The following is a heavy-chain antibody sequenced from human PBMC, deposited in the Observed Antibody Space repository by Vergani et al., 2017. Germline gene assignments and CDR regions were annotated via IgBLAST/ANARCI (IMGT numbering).Heavy chain of an antibody. CDR2: INPSGGST. D-gene: IGHD3-3*01. Sequence: QVQLVQSGAEVTKPGASVKVSCKASGYTFTSYYMHWVRQAPGQGLEWMGIINPSGGSTSYAPKFQGRVTMTRDTSTSTVYMELSSLRSEDTAVYYCAREGARWSGYFSWFDPWGQGTLVTVSS. CDR1: GYTFTSYY. J-gene: IGHJ5*02. V-gene: IGHV1-46*01. CDR3: AREGARWSGYFSWFDP.